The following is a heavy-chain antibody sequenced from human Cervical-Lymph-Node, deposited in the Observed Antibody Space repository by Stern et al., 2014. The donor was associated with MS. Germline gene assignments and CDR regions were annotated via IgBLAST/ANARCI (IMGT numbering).Heavy chain of an antibody. D-gene: IGHD1-1*01. CDR1: GFTFSSYA. J-gene: IGHJ6*02. Sequence: EVQLEESGGGLVQPGGSLRLSCAASGFTFSSYAMSWVRQAPGKGLEWVSAISGSGGSTYYADSVKGRFTISRANSKNNLYLQMNSLRAEDTAVYYCAKPKTGSYYYYYGMDVWGQGTTVTVSS. CDR2: ISGSGGST. V-gene: IGHV3-23*04. CDR3: AKPKTGSYYYYYGMDV.